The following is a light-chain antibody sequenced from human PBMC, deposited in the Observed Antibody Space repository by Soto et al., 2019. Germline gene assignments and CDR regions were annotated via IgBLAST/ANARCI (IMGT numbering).Light chain of an antibody. Sequence: QSALTQPASVSGSPGQSITISCIGTSSNAGYYKFVSWYQQHPGKAPELMIYEGSQRPSGVSNRFSGSKSGNTASLSISGLQAEDEADYYCSSFVAGSVVFGGGTKVTVL. CDR2: EGS. J-gene: IGLJ2*01. CDR1: SSNAGYYKF. V-gene: IGLV2-23*01. CDR3: SSFVAGSVV.